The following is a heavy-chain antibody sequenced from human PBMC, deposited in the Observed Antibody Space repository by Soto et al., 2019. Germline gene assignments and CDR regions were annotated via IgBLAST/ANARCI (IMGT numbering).Heavy chain of an antibody. CDR1: GYSFTSYW. V-gene: IGHV5-51*01. J-gene: IGHJ4*02. CDR2: IYPGDSDT. CDR3: ARQAPRYCSGGSCYFIIYYFDY. Sequence: GESLKISCKGSGYSFTSYWIGWARQMPGKGLEWMEIIYPGDSDTRYSPSFQGQVTISADKSISTAYLQWSSLKASDTAMYYCARQAPRYCSGGSCYFIIYYFDYWGQGTLVTVSS. D-gene: IGHD2-15*01.